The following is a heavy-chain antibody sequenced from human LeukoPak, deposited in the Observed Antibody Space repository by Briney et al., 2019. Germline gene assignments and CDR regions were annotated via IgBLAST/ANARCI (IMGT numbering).Heavy chain of an antibody. J-gene: IGHJ4*02. CDR1: GFIFSSYA. CDR3: AKTRYSSGWYYFDY. Sequence: GGSLRLSCAASGFIFSSYAMSWVRQAPGKGLEWVSAISGSGGSTYYADSVKGRFTISRDNSKNTLYLQMNSLRAEDTAVYYCAKTRYSSGWYYFDYWGQGTLVTVSS. CDR2: ISGSGGST. D-gene: IGHD6-19*01. V-gene: IGHV3-23*01.